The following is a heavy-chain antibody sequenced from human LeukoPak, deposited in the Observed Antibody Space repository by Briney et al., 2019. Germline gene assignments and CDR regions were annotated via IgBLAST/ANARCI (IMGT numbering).Heavy chain of an antibody. CDR2: ISSSSSYI. D-gene: IGHD1-26*01. Sequence: PGGSLRLSCAASGFTFSSYSMNWVRQAPGKGLEWGSSISSSSSYIYYADSVKGRFTISRDNAKNSLYLQMNSLRAEDTAVYYCAREATGGSSWELLDWFDPWGQGTLVTVSS. CDR1: GFTFSSYS. CDR3: AREATGGSSWELLDWFDP. J-gene: IGHJ5*02. V-gene: IGHV3-21*01.